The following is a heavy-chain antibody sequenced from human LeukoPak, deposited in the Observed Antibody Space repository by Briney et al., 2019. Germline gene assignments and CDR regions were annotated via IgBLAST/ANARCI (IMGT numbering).Heavy chain of an antibody. J-gene: IGHJ3*02. D-gene: IGHD3-10*01. CDR1: GFTFSSYA. CDR2: ISYDGINK. V-gene: IGHV3-30*04. CDR3: ARDLMVRGETGAFDI. Sequence: GGSLRLSCAASGFTFSSYAMHWVRQAPGKGLEWVAVISYDGINKYYADSVEGRFTISRDNSKNTLYLQMNSLRAEDTAVYYCARDLMVRGETGAFDIWGQGTMVTVSS.